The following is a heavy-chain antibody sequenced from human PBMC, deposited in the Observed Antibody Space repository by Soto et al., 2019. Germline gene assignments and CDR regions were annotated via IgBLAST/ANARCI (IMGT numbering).Heavy chain of an antibody. V-gene: IGHV3-30*18. CDR1: GLTFSIND. CDR3: AKDHQTYNWDYLFDS. D-gene: IGHD1-7*01. CDR2: ISNDGNNK. J-gene: IGHJ4*02. Sequence: LRLSCAASGLTFSINDMHWVRQAPGRGLEWVAVISNDGNNKYYADSVKGRFTLSRDNSKNMVYLQMDSLRVEDTAVYFCAKDHQTYNWDYLFDSWGPGTQVTVSS.